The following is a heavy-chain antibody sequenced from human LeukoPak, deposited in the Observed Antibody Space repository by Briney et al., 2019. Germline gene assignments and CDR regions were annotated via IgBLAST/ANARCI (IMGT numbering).Heavy chain of an antibody. CDR2: ISSNGADT. V-gene: IGHV3-23*01. J-gene: IGHJ4*02. CDR1: RFAFSTYA. Sequence: GGSLRLSCAVARFAFSTYAMTWVRQAPGQGLEYVSTISSNGADTYYADSVKGRFTISRDNSKNTLYLQMTSLRVEDTAVYYCANYRKPQGLDYWGQGTLVTVSS. CDR3: ANYRKPQGLDY. D-gene: IGHD1-14*01.